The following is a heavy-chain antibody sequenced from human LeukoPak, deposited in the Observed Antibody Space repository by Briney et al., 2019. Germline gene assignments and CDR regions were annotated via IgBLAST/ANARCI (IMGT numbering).Heavy chain of an antibody. CDR2: ISSSSSYI. D-gene: IGHD2-2*01. V-gene: IGHV3-21*01. Sequence: GGSLRLSCAASGFTFSSYSMNWVRQAPGKGLEWVSSISSSSSYIYYADSVKGRFTISRDNAKNSLYLQMNSLRAEDTAVYYCAREGASRAVPYYYYYYMDVWGKGTTVTVSS. J-gene: IGHJ6*03. CDR1: GFTFSSYS. CDR3: AREGASRAVPYYYYYYMDV.